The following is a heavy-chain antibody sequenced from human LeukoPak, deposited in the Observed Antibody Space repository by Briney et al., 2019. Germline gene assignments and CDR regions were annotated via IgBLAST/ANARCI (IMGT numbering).Heavy chain of an antibody. J-gene: IGHJ4*02. CDR2: IYWNDDK. CDR3: VHRRLENADPFFDY. CDR1: GFSLRTSGVG. D-gene: IGHD1-1*01. Sequence: SGPTLVNPTQTLTLTCTFSGFSLRTSGVGVGWIRQPPGKALECLALIYWNDDKRYSPSLKSRLTITKDSSKNQVVLTMTNTDPVDTATYYCVHRRLENADPFFDYWGQGTLVTVSS. V-gene: IGHV2-5*01.